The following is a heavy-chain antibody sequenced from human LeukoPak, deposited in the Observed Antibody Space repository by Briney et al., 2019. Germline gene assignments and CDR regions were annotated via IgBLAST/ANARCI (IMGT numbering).Heavy chain of an antibody. J-gene: IGHJ4*02. Sequence: ASVKVSCKASGYTFTDYYMYWVRQAPGQGLEWMGWINPNNGGTRYAQKFQGRVTMTRDTSISTVYMELSSLRSDDTAVYYCAAPRYCSRGSCYARFVYWGQGTLVTVSS. D-gene: IGHD2-15*01. CDR2: INPNNGGT. V-gene: IGHV1-2*02. CDR3: AAPRYCSRGSCYARFVY. CDR1: GYTFTDYY.